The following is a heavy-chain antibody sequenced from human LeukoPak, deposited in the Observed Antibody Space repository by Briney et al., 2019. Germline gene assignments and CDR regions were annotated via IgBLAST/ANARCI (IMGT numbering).Heavy chain of an antibody. J-gene: IGHJ4*02. D-gene: IGHD1-1*01. CDR2: HYHTGRI. CDR3: ARDGSDNWGLFDN. Sequence: SETLSLTCSVSGRSISGTSYCWGWIRQPPGKGPEWIGSHYHTGRIYHNPSLNSRVTISVDTSKNQFSLKLSSVTDADTAVYYCARDGSDNWGLFDNWGRGTLVTVSS. V-gene: IGHV4-39*07. CDR1: GRSISGTSYC.